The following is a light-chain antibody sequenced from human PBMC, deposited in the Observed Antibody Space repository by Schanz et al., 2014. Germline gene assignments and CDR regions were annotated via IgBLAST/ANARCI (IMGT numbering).Light chain of an antibody. CDR1: QSVSSN. CDR2: DTS. V-gene: IGKV3-20*01. J-gene: IGKJ2*01. CDR3: QQYGTLPRT. Sequence: EIVLTQSPGTLSLSPGERATLSCRASQSVSSNLAWYQQKPGQAPRLLIYDTSNRATGIPARFSGSGSGTDFTLTISSLEPEDFAVYYCQQYGTLPRTFGQGTRLEIK.